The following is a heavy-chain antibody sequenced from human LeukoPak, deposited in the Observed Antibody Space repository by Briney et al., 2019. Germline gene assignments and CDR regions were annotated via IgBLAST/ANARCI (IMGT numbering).Heavy chain of an antibody. D-gene: IGHD5-12*01. V-gene: IGHV4-59*01. Sequence: SETLSLTCAVYGGSFSGYYWSWIRQPPGKGLEWIGYIYYSGSTNYNPSLKSRVTISVDTSKNQFSLKLSSVTAADTAVYYCARDGGYDFSNYYYYGMDVWGQGTTVTVSS. CDR1: GGSFSGYY. J-gene: IGHJ6*02. CDR2: IYYSGST. CDR3: ARDGGYDFSNYYYYGMDV.